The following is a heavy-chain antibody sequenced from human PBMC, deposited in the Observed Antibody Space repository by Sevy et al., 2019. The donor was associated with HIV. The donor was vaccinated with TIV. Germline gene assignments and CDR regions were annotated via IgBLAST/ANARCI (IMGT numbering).Heavy chain of an antibody. CDR3: ARTSRAYCSGGSCDRGYYFDY. Sequence: SETLSLTCTVSGGSVSSGSYYWSWIRQPPGKGLEWIGYIYYSGSTNYNPSLKSRVTISVDTFKNQFSLKLSSVTAADTAVYYCARTSRAYCSGGSCDRGYYFDYWGQGTLVTVSS. J-gene: IGHJ4*02. V-gene: IGHV4-61*01. D-gene: IGHD2-15*01. CDR1: GGSVSSGSYY. CDR2: IYYSGST.